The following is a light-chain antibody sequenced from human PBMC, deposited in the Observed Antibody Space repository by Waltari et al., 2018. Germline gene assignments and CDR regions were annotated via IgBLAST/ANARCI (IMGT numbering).Light chain of an antibody. Sequence: QSALTQPASVSGSPGQSITISCTGTSSDVGGYNYVSWYQQHPGKAPKLMIYDVNKRPSGVSNRFSGSKSGNTASLTISGLQAEDEADYYCSTYSSSRTHVVFGGGTKLTVL. CDR2: DVN. CDR1: SSDVGGYNY. J-gene: IGLJ2*01. V-gene: IGLV2-14*01. CDR3: STYSSSRTHVV.